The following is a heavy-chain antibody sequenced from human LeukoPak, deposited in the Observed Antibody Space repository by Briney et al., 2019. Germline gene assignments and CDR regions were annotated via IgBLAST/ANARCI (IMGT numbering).Heavy chain of an antibody. V-gene: IGHV4-59*08. Sequence: PSETLSLTCTVSGGSISSYYWSWIRRPQGKGLEWIGYIHYTGSTNYNPSLKSRVTISVDTSENHFSLKLSSVTAADTAVYYCARTPLDSSGYYSDYWGQGTLVSVSS. CDR2: IHYTGST. D-gene: IGHD3-22*01. J-gene: IGHJ4*02. CDR1: GGSISSYY. CDR3: ARTPLDSSGYYSDY.